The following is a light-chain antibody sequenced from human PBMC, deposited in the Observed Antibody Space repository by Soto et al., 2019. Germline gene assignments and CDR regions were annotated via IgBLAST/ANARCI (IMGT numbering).Light chain of an antibody. J-gene: IGKJ1*01. CDR3: QQLIRFPTK. CDR1: HGVSTW. Sequence: DIQMTQSPSSVSASVGDRVTITCRASHGVSTWLAWYQQKPGKAPKLLMYLASTLQSGVPPRFSGTGSGTNFTLTISSLQPEDFATYYCQQLIRFPTKFGQGTKVDI. V-gene: IGKV1-12*01. CDR2: LAS.